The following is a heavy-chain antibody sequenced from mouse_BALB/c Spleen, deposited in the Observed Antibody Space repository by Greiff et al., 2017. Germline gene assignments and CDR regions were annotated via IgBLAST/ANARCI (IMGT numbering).Heavy chain of an antibody. V-gene: IGHV1-4*02. CDR1: GYTFTSYT. J-gene: IGHJ1*01. CDR3: ARRLGRNFDV. D-gene: IGHD4-1*01. CDR2: INPSSGYT. Sequence: QVQLQQSAAELARPGASVKMSCKASGYTFTSYTMHWVKQRPGQGLEWIGYINPSSGYTEYNQKFKDKTTLTADKSSSTAYMQLSSLTSEDSAVYYCARRLGRNFDVWGAGTTVTVSS.